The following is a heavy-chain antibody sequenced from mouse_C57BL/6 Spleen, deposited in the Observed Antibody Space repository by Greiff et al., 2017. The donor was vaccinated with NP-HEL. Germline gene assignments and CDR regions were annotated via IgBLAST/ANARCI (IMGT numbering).Heavy chain of an antibody. J-gene: IGHJ3*01. CDR3: ARHHDYGSSSSAWFAY. Sequence: EVQLVESGGDLVKPGGSLKLSCAASGFTFSSYGMSWVRQTPDKRLEWVATISSGGSYTYYPDSVKGRFTISRDNAKNTLYLQMSSLKSEDTAMYYCARHHDYGSSSSAWFAYWGQGTLVTVSA. CDR1: GFTFSSYG. V-gene: IGHV5-6*01. D-gene: IGHD1-1*01. CDR2: ISSGGSYT.